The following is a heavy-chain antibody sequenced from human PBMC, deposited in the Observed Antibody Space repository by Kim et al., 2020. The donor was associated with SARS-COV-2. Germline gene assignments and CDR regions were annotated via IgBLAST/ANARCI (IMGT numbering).Heavy chain of an antibody. CDR3: ATDYRGSFDH. V-gene: IGHV3-7*01. CDR2: INEDASEI. J-gene: IGHJ4*02. D-gene: IGHD3-16*02. CDR1: GFNFKNYW. Sequence: GGSLRLSCAASGFNFKNYWMAWIRQAPGKGLEWVANINEDASEIYYVDSVKGRFTISRDNAKNSVYLQMNSQRAEDRAVYFCATDYRGSFDHWGQGVPVTVSP.